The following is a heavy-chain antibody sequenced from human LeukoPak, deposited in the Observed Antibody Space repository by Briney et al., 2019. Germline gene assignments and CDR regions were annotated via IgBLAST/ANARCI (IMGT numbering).Heavy chain of an antibody. CDR1: GGSISTYY. CDR3: ARPYRVGGSFHFDI. V-gene: IGHV4-4*07. J-gene: IGHJ3*02. CDR2: IYTDGST. D-gene: IGHD3-16*02. Sequence: PSETLSLTCTVSGGSISTYYWTWIRQSAGKGLEWIGRIYTDGSTSYNPSLRSRVTISVDNSKNQFSLKLSSVTAADTAVYYCARPYRVGGSFHFDIWGQGTMVTVSS.